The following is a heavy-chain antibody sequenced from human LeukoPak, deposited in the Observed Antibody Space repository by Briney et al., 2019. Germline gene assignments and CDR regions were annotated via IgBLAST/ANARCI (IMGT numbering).Heavy chain of an antibody. J-gene: IGHJ4*02. CDR3: ARANHGLLGSYYFDY. CDR1: GYTFTSYG. D-gene: IGHD2-15*01. Sequence: ASVKVSCKASGYTFTSYGISWVRQAPGQGLEWMGWISAYNGNTNYAQKLQGRVTMTTDTSTSTAYMELRSLRSDDTAVYYCARANHGLLGSYYFDYWGQGTLVTVSS. CDR2: ISAYNGNT. V-gene: IGHV1-18*01.